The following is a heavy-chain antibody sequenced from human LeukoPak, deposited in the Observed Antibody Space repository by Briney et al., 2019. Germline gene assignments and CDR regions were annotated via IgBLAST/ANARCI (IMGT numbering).Heavy chain of an antibody. Sequence: GGSLRLSCAASGFTFSSYEMNWVRQAPGKGLEWVANINQGGETDYVDSVEGRFTIARDDSKNLLYLQMNSLRPEDTAMYFCARDKGGMVPFDHWGQGTLVTVSS. CDR1: GFTFSSYE. CDR3: ARDKGGMVPFDH. CDR2: INQGGET. D-gene: IGHD3-10*01. J-gene: IGHJ4*02. V-gene: IGHV3-7*01.